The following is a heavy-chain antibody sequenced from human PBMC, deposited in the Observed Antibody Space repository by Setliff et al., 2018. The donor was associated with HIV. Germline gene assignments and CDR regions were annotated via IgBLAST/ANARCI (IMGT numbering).Heavy chain of an antibody. J-gene: IGHJ6*03. V-gene: IGHV5-51*01. Sequence: GESLKISCKGSGYSFTTHWIGWVRQMPGKGLEWMGIIYPGDSDTRYSPSFPCQVTMSADKSISTAYLQWSMLKASDTARYYCATHRGRESGGEELDYYYMDVRGKVTTSAVSS. D-gene: IGHD1-26*01. CDR1: GYSFTTHW. CDR2: IYPGDSDT. CDR3: ATHRGRESGGEELDYYYMDV.